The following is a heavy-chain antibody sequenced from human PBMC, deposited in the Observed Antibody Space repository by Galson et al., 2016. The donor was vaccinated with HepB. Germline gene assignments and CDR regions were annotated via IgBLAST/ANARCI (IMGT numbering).Heavy chain of an antibody. V-gene: IGHV3-23*03. CDR1: GFTLSSSA. CDR3: ARADRYQQLLES. J-gene: IGHJ4*02. CDR2: IYISNA. Sequence: SLRLSCAASGFTLSSSAMSWVRQAPGKGLEWVSLIYISNAHYADSVRGRFTISRDDSKNTLYLQMNSLRAEDTAVYYCARADRYQQLLESWGQGTLVTVSS. D-gene: IGHD4-11*01.